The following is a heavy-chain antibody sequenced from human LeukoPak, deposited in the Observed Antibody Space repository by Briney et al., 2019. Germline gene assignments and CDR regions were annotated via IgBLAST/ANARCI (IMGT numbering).Heavy chain of an antibody. CDR1: GFTFSHAW. D-gene: IGHD3-10*02. CDR2: SKSKTDGGTT. V-gene: IGHV3-15*01. CDR3: TTVSYVGGY. Sequence: TGGSLRLSCAASGFTFSHAWMSWVRQAPGEGLEWVGRSKSKTDGGTTDYAAPVKDRFTISRDESKNMLYLQMNSLKIEDTAVYYCTTVSYVGGYWGQGTLVTVSS. J-gene: IGHJ4*02.